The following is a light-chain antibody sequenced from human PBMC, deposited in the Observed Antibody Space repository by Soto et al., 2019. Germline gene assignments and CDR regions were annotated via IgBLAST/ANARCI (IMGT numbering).Light chain of an antibody. J-gene: IGLJ3*02. V-gene: IGLV2-14*01. CDR3: SSYTSSSTPWV. Sequence: QSVLTQPASVSGSPGQSITISCTGTSSDVGGYNYVSWYQQHPGKAPKLMIYEVSNRPSGVSNRFSGSKSGNTAYLTISGLQAEDEADYYCSSYTSSSTPWVFGGGTQLTVL. CDR2: EVS. CDR1: SSDVGGYNY.